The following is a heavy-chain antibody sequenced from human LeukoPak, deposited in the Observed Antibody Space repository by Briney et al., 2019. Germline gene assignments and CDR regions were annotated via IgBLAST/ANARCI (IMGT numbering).Heavy chain of an antibody. V-gene: IGHV1-69*04. CDR1: GGTFNNSA. CDR3: ARVVDDSRSDYFDY. Sequence: SVKVSCKPSGGTFNNSAISWVRQAPGQGLEWMGRIILILGITNYAQKFQDRVPITADKSTSTAYMELSSLRSEDTAVYYCARVVDDSRSDYFDYWGQGTLVTVSS. J-gene: IGHJ4*02. CDR2: IILILGIT. D-gene: IGHD3-22*01.